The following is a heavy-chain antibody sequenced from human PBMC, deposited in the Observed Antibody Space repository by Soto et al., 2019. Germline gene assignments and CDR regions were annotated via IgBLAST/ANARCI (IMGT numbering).Heavy chain of an antibody. CDR1: GFTFSSYG. CDR2: ISGSGGST. D-gene: IGHD6-6*01. V-gene: IGHV3-23*01. CDR3: AKGVSSSPAGGWFDP. J-gene: IGHJ5*02. Sequence: GGFLRLSCAASGFTFSSYGMHWVRQAPGKGLEWVSAISGSGGSTHYADSVKGRFTISRDNSKNTLYLQMNSLRAEDTAVYYCAKGVSSSPAGGWFDPWGQGTLVNVSS.